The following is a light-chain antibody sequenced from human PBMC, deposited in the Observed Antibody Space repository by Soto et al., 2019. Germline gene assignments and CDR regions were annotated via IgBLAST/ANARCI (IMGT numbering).Light chain of an antibody. V-gene: IGKV1-33*01. CDR3: QQYDKLPRT. J-gene: IGKJ2*01. Sequence: DIQMTQSPSSLSASVGDRVTITCQASQAISNYLNWYQQKLGKAPKLLIYDASNLETVVPSRFSGSVSGTDFTFTISSLQPEDIAAYYCQQYDKLPRTFGQGTKLEIK. CDR2: DAS. CDR1: QAISNY.